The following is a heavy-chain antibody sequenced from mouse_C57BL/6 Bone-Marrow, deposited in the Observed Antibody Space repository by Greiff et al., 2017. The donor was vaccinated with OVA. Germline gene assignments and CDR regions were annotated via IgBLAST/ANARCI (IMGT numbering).Heavy chain of an antibody. D-gene: IGHD1-1*01. CDR1: GFNIKDDY. J-gene: IGHJ4*01. Sequence: EVKLMESGAELVRPGASVKLSCTASGFNIKDDYMHWVKQRPEQGLEWIGWIDPENGDTEYASKFQGKATITADTSSNTAYLQLSSLTSEDTAVYYCTCYYAYAMDYWGQGTSVTVSS. CDR3: TCYYAYAMDY. V-gene: IGHV14-4*01. CDR2: IDPENGDT.